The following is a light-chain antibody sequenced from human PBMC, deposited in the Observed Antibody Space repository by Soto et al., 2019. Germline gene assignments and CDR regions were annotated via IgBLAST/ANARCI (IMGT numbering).Light chain of an antibody. J-gene: IGKJ4*01. CDR1: QSVNTNS. CDR3: CQRHNDPPLT. V-gene: IGKV3D-20*02. CDR2: GAS. Sequence: ASLYYVAIQSVNTNSLVWYQQRPGQAPRLVIYGASSRATGIPDRFSGSGAGRIFTITTIGLELVDLSVDYWCQRHNDPPLTSGGGTKVDIK.